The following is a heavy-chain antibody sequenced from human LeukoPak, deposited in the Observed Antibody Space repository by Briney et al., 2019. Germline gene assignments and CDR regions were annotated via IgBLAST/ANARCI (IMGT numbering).Heavy chain of an antibody. Sequence: SVKGSCKASGGTFSSYAISWVRQAPGQGLEWMGRIIPILGIANYAQKFQGRVTITADKSTSTAYMELSSLRSEDTAVYYCARGVVGATGAFDIWGQGTMVTVSS. J-gene: IGHJ3*02. CDR2: IIPILGIA. CDR3: ARGVVGATGAFDI. D-gene: IGHD1-26*01. V-gene: IGHV1-69*04. CDR1: GGTFSSYA.